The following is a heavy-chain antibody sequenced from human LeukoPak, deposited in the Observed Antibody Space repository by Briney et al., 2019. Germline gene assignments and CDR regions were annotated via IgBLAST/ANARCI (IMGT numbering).Heavy chain of an antibody. CDR2: IIPIFGTA. D-gene: IGHD1-1*01. Sequence: ASVKVSCKASGGTFSSYAISWERQAPGQGLEWMGGIIPIFGTANYAQKFQGRVTITADESTSTAYMELSSLRSEDTAVYYCASQNGSRATYYYYGMDVWGQGTTVTVSS. CDR1: GGTFSSYA. J-gene: IGHJ6*02. CDR3: ASQNGSRATYYYYGMDV. V-gene: IGHV1-69*13.